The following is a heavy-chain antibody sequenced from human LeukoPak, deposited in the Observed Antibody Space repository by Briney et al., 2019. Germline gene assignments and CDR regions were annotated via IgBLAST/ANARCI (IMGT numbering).Heavy chain of an antibody. CDR3: ARVRLPIVGTIGWFDL. Sequence: ASVKASCKASGYSFSSYGITWVRQAPGQGLEWMGWISAYNDNTKYAQKFQDRVITTRDTSTSTAYMELTRLTSDDTAVYYCARVRLPIVGTIGWFDLWGQGTPVTVSS. CDR1: GYSFSSYG. J-gene: IGHJ5*02. CDR2: ISAYNDNT. V-gene: IGHV1-18*01. D-gene: IGHD5-12*01.